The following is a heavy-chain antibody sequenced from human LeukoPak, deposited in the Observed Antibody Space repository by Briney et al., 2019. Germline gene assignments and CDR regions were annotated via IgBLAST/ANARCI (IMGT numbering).Heavy chain of an antibody. J-gene: IGHJ3*02. D-gene: IGHD3-3*01. Sequence: SETLSLTCAVYGGSFSGYYWSWIRQPPGKGLEWIGEINHSGSTNYNPSLKSRVTISVDTSKNQFPLKLSSVTAADTAVYYCARAASGRFLEWLLSDAFDIWGQGTMVTVSS. CDR2: INHSGST. V-gene: IGHV4-34*01. CDR1: GGSFSGYY. CDR3: ARAASGRFLEWLLSDAFDI.